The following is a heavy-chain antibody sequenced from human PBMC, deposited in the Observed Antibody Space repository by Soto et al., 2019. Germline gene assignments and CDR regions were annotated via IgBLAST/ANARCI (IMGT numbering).Heavy chain of an antibody. V-gene: IGHV1-2*04. Sequence: GVSVKVSCKASGYSFTNYYINWVRQAPGQGLEWMGRINPNSGGAMYAQKFQGWVTMTRDTSVSTVYMEVTSLRSNDTAVYYCARDQSRGYFYGMDVWGQGTTVTVSS. CDR2: INPNSGGA. CDR3: ARDQSRGYFYGMDV. CDR1: GYSFTNYY. J-gene: IGHJ6*02. D-gene: IGHD2-21*01.